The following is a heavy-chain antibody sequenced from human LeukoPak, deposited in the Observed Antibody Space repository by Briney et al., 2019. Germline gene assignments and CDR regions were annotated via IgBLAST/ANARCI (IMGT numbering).Heavy chain of an antibody. D-gene: IGHD6-19*01. V-gene: IGHV3-21*01. Sequence: GGSLRLSCAASGFTFSSYSMNWVRQAPGKGLEWVSSISSSSSYIYYADSVKGRLTISRDNAKNSLYLQMNSLRAEDTAVYYCARDLVAVAGTGMDVWGQGTTVTVSS. J-gene: IGHJ6*02. CDR2: ISSSSSYI. CDR1: GFTFSSYS. CDR3: ARDLVAVAGTGMDV.